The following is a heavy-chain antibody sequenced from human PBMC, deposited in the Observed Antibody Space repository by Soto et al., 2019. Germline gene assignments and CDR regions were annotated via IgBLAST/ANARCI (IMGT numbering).Heavy chain of an antibody. CDR1: GFTFSSYG. Sequence: GGSLRLSCAASGFTFSSYGMHWVRQAPGKGLEWVAVIWYDGSNKYYADSVKGRFTISRDNSKNTLYLQMNSLRAEDTAVYYCARESRGIDPGFDYWGQGTLVTVSS. CDR2: IWYDGSNK. D-gene: IGHD3-16*01. J-gene: IGHJ4*02. CDR3: ARESRGIDPGFDY. V-gene: IGHV3-33*01.